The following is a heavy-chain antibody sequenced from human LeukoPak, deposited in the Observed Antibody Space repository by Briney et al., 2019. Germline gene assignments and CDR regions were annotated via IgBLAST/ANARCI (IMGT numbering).Heavy chain of an antibody. Sequence: SETLSLTCSVSGGSISSGYWSWLRQPPGKGLEWIAYIYNSGRSNYNPSLKSRVTISLDTSKNQFSLKLSSVTAADTAVYYCAGGSGASWFDPWGQGTLVTVPS. V-gene: IGHV4-59*01. CDR2: IYNSGRS. CDR3: AGGSGASWFDP. J-gene: IGHJ5*02. D-gene: IGHD2-8*02. CDR1: GGSISSGY.